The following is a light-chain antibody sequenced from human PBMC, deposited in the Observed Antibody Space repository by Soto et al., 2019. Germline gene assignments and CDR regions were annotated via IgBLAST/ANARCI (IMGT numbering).Light chain of an antibody. Sequence: DIQMTQSPSTLSASVGDRVTITCRASQTIDSWLAWYQQRPGKPPNLLIYKASTLASGVPSRFSGSGSGTEFTLTISSLQPEDFATYYCLQHNSYLWTFGQGTKVDIK. CDR2: KAS. V-gene: IGKV1-5*03. CDR3: LQHNSYLWT. J-gene: IGKJ1*01. CDR1: QTIDSW.